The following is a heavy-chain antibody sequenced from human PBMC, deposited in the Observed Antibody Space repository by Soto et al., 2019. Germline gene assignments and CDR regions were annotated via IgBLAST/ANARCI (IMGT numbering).Heavy chain of an antibody. Sequence: QLQLQESGSGLVKPSQTLSLTCAVSGGSISSGGYSWSWIRQPPGKGLEWIGYIYHSGSTYYNPSLTSRVTTSVDRSKNQFSLTPSSVTAADTAVYYCARASTTVTTLDYWGQGTLVTVSS. D-gene: IGHD4-17*01. V-gene: IGHV4-30-2*01. J-gene: IGHJ4*02. CDR1: GGSISSGGYS. CDR2: IYHSGST. CDR3: ARASTTVTTLDY.